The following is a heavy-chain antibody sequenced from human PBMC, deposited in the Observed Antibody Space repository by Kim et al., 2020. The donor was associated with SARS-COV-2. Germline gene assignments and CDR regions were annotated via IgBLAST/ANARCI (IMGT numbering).Heavy chain of an antibody. CDR2: SIPIFGTA. V-gene: IGHV1-69*06. CDR1: GGTFSSYA. J-gene: IGHJ4*02. Sequence: SVKVSCKASGGTFSSYAISWVRQAPGQGLEWMGGSIPIFGTANYAQKFQGRVTITADKSTSTAYMELSSLRSEDTAVYYCARESAAGIAVAGTGSFDYWGQGTLVTVSS. D-gene: IGHD6-19*01. CDR3: ARESAAGIAVAGTGSFDY.